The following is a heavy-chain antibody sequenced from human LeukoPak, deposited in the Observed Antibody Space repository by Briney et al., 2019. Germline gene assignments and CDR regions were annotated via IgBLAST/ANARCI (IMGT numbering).Heavy chain of an antibody. CDR3: ARVIGVGATAMDY. D-gene: IGHD1-26*01. CDR1: GGSLSSSNW. CDR2: IYHSGST. J-gene: IGHJ4*02. Sequence: PSGTLSLTCAVSGGSLSSSNWWSWVRQPPGKGLEWIGEIYHSGSTNYNPSLKSRVTISVDKSKNQFSLKLSSVTAADTAVYYCARVIGVGATAMDYWGQGTLVTVSS. V-gene: IGHV4-4*02.